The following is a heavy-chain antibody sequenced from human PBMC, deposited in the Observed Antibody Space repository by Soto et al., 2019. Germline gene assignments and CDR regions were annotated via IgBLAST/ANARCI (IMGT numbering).Heavy chain of an antibody. CDR1: GFTFSNYA. J-gene: IGHJ4*02. CDR3: ARLPYSYVSLYFFDF. V-gene: IGHV3-23*01. CDR2: ISDRGGST. D-gene: IGHD5-18*01. Sequence: GWSLRLSCAASGFTFSNYAVSWVRQSPGRGLEWVASISDRGGSTKYADSVNGRFTISRDNSRNTLFLQMDTLRAEDTAVYYCARLPYSYVSLYFFDFWGQGTLVTVSS.